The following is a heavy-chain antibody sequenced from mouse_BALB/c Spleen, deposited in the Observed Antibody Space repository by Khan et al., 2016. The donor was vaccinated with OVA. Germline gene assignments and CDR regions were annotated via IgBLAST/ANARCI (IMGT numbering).Heavy chain of an antibody. Sequence: QVQLQQSGAELARPGASVTMSCTASGYTFTSYTIHWIKQRPGQGLEWIGYINPNNGYTNYNQKLKDKATLTTDTSSTTAYLQLSSLTSDDSAVFTCVSDGAYYGNDGWFAYWGQGTLVTVAA. CDR1: GYTFTSYT. CDR3: VSDGAYYGNDGWFAY. CDR2: INPNNGYT. V-gene: IGHV1-4*01. D-gene: IGHD2-14*01. J-gene: IGHJ3*01.